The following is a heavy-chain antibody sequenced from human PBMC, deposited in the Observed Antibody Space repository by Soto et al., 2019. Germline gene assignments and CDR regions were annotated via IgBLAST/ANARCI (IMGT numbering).Heavy chain of an antibody. J-gene: IGHJ4*02. CDR3: ARDAAYGDYVDY. CDR2: IYHSGST. CDR1: GYSISSGYY. V-gene: IGHV4-38-2*02. Sequence: SETLSLTCAVSGYSISSGYYWGWIRQPPGKGLEWIGSIYHSGSTYYNPSLKSRVTISVDTSKNQFSLKLSSVTAADTAVYYCARDAAYGDYVDYCGQGTLVTVSS. D-gene: IGHD4-17*01.